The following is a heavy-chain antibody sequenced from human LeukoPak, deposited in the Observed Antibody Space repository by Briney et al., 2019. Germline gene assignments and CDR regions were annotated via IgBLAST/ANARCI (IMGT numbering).Heavy chain of an antibody. Sequence: ASVKVSCKASGYTFTSYYMHWVRQAPGQGLEWMGIINPSGGSTSYAQKLQGRVTMTTDTSTSTAYMELRSLRSDDTAVYYCARASEASIVVVPAALDYWGQGTLVTVSS. D-gene: IGHD2-2*01. CDR1: GYTFTSYY. CDR3: ARASEASIVVVPAALDY. V-gene: IGHV1-46*01. J-gene: IGHJ4*02. CDR2: INPSGGST.